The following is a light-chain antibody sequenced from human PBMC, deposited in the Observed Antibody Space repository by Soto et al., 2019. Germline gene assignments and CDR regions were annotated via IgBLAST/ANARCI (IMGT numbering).Light chain of an antibody. CDR3: SSYAGNNNLV. CDR2: EVS. CDR1: SSDVAAYNY. J-gene: IGLJ2*01. Sequence: QSDLTQPPSASGSPGQSVTISCTGTSSDVAAYNYVSWYQQHPGKAPKLLIYEVSERPSGVPDRFSGSKSANTASLTVSGLQAEDEADYYCSSYAGNNNLVFGGGTKLTVL. V-gene: IGLV2-8*01.